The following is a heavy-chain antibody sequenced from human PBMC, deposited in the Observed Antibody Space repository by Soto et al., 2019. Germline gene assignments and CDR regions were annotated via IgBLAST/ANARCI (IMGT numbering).Heavy chain of an antibody. V-gene: IGHV4-38-2*02. Sequence: SETLSLTCAVSGYSISSGYYWGLIRQPPGKGLEWIGSIYHSGNTYYNPSLKSRVTISVDTSKNQFSLKLSSVTAADTAVYYCARDPFGDYDVWGQGTLVTVSS. CDR2: IYHSGNT. CDR3: ARDPFGDYDV. D-gene: IGHD4-17*01. CDR1: GYSISSGYY. J-gene: IGHJ4*02.